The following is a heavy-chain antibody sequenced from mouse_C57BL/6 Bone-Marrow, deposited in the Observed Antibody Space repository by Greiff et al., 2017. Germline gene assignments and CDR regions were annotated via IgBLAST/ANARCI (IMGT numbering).Heavy chain of an antibody. CDR2: ISSGGSYT. D-gene: IGHD1-1*01. V-gene: IGHV5-6*01. J-gene: IGHJ1*03. Sequence: EVQLVESGGDLVKPGGSLKLSCAASGFTFSSYGMSWVRQTPDKRLEWVATISSGGSYTYYPDSVKGRFTISRDNAKNTLYLQMSSLKSEDTAMYYCARPYYYGSRDWYFDVWGTGTTVTVSS. CDR3: ARPYYYGSRDWYFDV. CDR1: GFTFSSYG.